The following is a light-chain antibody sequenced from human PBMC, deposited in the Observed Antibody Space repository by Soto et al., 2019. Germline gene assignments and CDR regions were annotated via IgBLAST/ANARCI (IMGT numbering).Light chain of an antibody. V-gene: IGKV3-11*01. CDR1: QSVSSY. Sequence: EIVLTQSPATLSLSPGERATLSCRASQSVSSYLGWYQQKPGQAPRLLIYDASNRATGIPARFSGSGSGTDFTLTISSLEPEDSAVYYCQQRSNWPPIPFGQGTRLEIK. CDR2: DAS. J-gene: IGKJ5*01. CDR3: QQRSNWPPIP.